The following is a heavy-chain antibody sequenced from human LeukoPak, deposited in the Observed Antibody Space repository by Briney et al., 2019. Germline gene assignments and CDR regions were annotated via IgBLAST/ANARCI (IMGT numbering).Heavy chain of an antibody. CDR3: ARERLIAGDLAFDI. J-gene: IGHJ3*02. CDR2: IIPIFGTA. D-gene: IGHD7-27*01. V-gene: IGHV1-69*13. Sequence: SVKVSCKASGGTFSSYAISWVRQAPGQGLEWMGGIIPIFGTANYAQKFQGRVTITADESTSTAYMELISLRSEDTAVYYCARERLIAGDLAFDIWGQGTMVTVSS. CDR1: GGTFSSYA.